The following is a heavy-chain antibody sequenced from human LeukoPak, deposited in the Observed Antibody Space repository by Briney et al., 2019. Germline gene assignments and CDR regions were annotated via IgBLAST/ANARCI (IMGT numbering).Heavy chain of an antibody. CDR1: GGSISSGDYF. V-gene: IGHV4-39*01. D-gene: IGHD3-16*01. CDR3: ARPLDTSLANPFDI. Sequence: SQTLSLTCNVSGGSISSGDYFWGWIRQSPGKGLEYIGSVYYSGRTYYNPSLKSRVTISLDTSTNQFSLRLTSVTAADTAVYYCARPLDTSLANPFDIWGHGTMVTVSS. CDR2: VYYSGRT. J-gene: IGHJ3*02.